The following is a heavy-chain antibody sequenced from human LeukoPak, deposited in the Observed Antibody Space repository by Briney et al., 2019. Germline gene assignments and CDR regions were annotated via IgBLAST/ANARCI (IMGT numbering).Heavy chain of an antibody. CDR2: INPNSGGT. D-gene: IGHD2-8*01. CDR3: ARDLITYYYYYGMDV. V-gene: IGHV1-2*06. CDR1: GYTFTGYY. J-gene: IGHJ6*02. Sequence: ASVKVSCKASGYTFTGYYMHWVRQAPGQGLEWMGRINPNSGGTNYAQKFQGRVTMTRDTSISTAYMELSRLRSDDTAVYYCARDLITYYYYYGMDVWGRGTTVTVSS.